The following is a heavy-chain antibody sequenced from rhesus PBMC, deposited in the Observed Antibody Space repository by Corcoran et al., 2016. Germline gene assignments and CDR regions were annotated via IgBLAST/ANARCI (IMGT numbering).Heavy chain of an antibody. V-gene: IGHV4-169*02. Sequence: QLQLQESGPGLVKPSETLSVTCAVSGGSISRSYWSWIRQAPGKGLEWIGYIYGSGSSPNYNPSLKSRVTLSVDTSKNQFSLKLSAVTAADTAVYYCARERSMGLDVWGRGVLVTVSS. CDR1: GGSISRSY. D-gene: IGHD4-17*01. CDR3: ARERSMGLDV. CDR2: IYGSGSSP. J-gene: IGHJ5-2*02.